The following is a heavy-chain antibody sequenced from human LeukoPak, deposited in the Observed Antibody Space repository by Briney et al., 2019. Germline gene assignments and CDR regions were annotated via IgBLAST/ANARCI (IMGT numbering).Heavy chain of an antibody. CDR2: IYYSGST. CDR3: ARDSVRYDI. CDR1: GGSISSHY. V-gene: IGHV4-59*11. D-gene: IGHD3-9*01. Sequence: SETLSLTCTVSGGSISSHYWSWIRQPPGKGLEWIGYIYYSGSTNYNPSLKSRVTISVDTSKNQFSLKLSSVPAADTAVYYCARDSVRYDIWGQGTMVTVSS. J-gene: IGHJ3*02.